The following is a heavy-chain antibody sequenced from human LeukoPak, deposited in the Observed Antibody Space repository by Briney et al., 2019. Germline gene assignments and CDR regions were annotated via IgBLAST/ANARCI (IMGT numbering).Heavy chain of an antibody. CDR3: ARHTKGNSGSYNGN. CDR1: RFTFSDYH. Sequence: GSLTLSCAASRFTFSDYHMRWMRQATGKGGEGIGNIHHTGRTYNNPSLKSRGSISVDTSTNQFSLKLTSVTAADTAMYYCARHTKGNSGSYNGNWGQGTLVTVSS. J-gene: IGHJ4*02. V-gene: IGHV4-34*04. D-gene: IGHD1-26*01. CDR2: IHHTGRT.